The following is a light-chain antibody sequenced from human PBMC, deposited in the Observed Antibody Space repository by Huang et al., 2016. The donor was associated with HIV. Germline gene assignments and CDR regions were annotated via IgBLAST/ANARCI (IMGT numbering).Light chain of an antibody. CDR3: QQLNTYPIT. CDR1: QGIRSH. V-gene: IGKV1-9*01. Sequence: IQLTQSPSSLSASVGDRVTITCRASQGIRSHVAWYQLKPGKAPNLLIYGASTLRSGVPSRFSGSGSGTDFTLTISSLQPDDFASYYCQQLNTYPITFGQGTRLEIK. J-gene: IGKJ5*01. CDR2: GAS.